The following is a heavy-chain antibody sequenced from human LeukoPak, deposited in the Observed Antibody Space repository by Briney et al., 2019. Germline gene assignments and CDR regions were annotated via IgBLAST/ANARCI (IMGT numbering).Heavy chain of an antibody. Sequence: GGSLRLSCAASGFTFSTYGMHWVRQAPGKGLEWVAFIRFDGTNKYYADSVRGRFAISRDSCKNTLYLQMNSLRAEDTAVYYCAKGYCSGSCYNGLDYWGQGTLVTVSS. D-gene: IGHD2-15*01. CDR2: IRFDGTNK. CDR3: AKGYCSGSCYNGLDY. J-gene: IGHJ4*02. CDR1: GFTFSTYG. V-gene: IGHV3-30*02.